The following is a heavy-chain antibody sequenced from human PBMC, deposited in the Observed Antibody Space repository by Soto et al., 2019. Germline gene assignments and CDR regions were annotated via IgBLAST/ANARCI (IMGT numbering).Heavy chain of an antibody. CDR3: AKGLFNFDY. V-gene: IGHV3-23*01. CDR2: ISNSGVDT. CDR1: GFTFSSHA. J-gene: IGHJ4*02. Sequence: EVQLLESGGGLVQPGGSLRLSCAASGFTFSSHAMSWVRQAPGKGLEWVSGISNSGVDTFYADSVKGRFTVSRDKSKSTLYLQMNSLRVEDTAVYYCAKGLFNFDYWGQGTLVTFSS.